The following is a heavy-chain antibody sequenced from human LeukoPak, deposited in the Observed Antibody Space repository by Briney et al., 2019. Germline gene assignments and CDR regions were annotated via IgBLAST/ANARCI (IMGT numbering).Heavy chain of an antibody. CDR2: IYYSGST. CDR1: GGSISSSSYY. Sequence: SETLSLTCTVSGGSISSSSYYWGWIRQPPGTGPEWIGSIYYSGSTYYNPSLKSRVTISVDTSKNQFSLKLSSVTAADTAVYYCAREHGSYDYVWGSYRYYNWFDPWGQGTLVTVSS. J-gene: IGHJ5*02. CDR3: AREHGSYDYVWGSYRYYNWFDP. D-gene: IGHD3-16*02. V-gene: IGHV4-39*02.